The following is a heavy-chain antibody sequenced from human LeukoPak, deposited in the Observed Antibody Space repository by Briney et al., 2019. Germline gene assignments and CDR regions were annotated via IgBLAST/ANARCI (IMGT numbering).Heavy chain of an antibody. D-gene: IGHD3-10*01. J-gene: IGHJ5*02. CDR2: IYDNRIS. V-gene: IGHV4-61*01. CDR3: ARDKDIYYGSGRFDP. CDR1: GDSVSSDSYT. Sequence: SDTLSHTCTVSGDSVSSDSYTWTWIRQPPGKGLEWIGHIYDNRISNYNPSLKSRVMISADTSKNQFSLKLRSVTAADTAVYYCARDKDIYYGSGRFDPWGQGTLVTVSS.